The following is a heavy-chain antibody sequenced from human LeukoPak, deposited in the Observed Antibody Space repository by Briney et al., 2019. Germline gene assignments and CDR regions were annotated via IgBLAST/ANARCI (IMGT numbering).Heavy chain of an antibody. Sequence: SETLSLTCTVSGGSISSYYWSWIRQPPGKGLEWIGYINYSGSTNYNPSLKSRVTISVDTSKNQFSLKLSSVTAADTAVYYCARALGNYWGQGTLVTVSS. CDR2: INYSGST. CDR3: ARALGNY. V-gene: IGHV4-59*01. J-gene: IGHJ4*02. CDR1: GGSISSYY.